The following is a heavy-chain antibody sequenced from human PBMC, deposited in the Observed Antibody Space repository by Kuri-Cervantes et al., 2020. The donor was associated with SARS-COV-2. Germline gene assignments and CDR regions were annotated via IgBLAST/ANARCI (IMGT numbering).Heavy chain of an antibody. D-gene: IGHD5-24*01. CDR2: IWYGGSNK. V-gene: IGHV3-30*02. CDR3: AKEAVRGDGFFDY. Sequence: GGSLRLSCGASGLTFKTYGMHWVRQAPGKGLEWVAVIWYGGSNKYYADSVKGRFTISRDNSKNTLYLQMNSLRAEDTAVYYCAKEAVRGDGFFDYWGQGTLVTVSS. CDR1: GLTFKTYG. J-gene: IGHJ4*02.